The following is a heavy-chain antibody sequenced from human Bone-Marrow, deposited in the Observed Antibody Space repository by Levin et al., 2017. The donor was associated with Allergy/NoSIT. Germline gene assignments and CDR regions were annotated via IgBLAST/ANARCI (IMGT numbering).Heavy chain of an antibody. CDR1: GYTFTSYG. Sequence: GESLKISCKASGYTFTSYGISWVRQAPGQGLEWMGWISAYNGNTNYAQKLQGRVTMTTDTSTSTAYMELRSLRSDDTAVYYCAGHLHRPPYGMDVWGQGTTVTVSS. J-gene: IGHJ6*02. CDR3: AGHLHRPPYGMDV. V-gene: IGHV1-18*01. CDR2: ISAYNGNT. D-gene: IGHD3-3*02.